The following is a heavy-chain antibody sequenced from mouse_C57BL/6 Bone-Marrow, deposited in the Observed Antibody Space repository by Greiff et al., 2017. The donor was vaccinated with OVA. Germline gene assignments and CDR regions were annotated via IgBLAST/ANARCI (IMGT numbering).Heavy chain of an antibody. CDR3: ARRGPYYYAMDY. V-gene: IGHV1-61*01. CDR1: GYTFTSYW. CDR2: IYPSDSET. Sequence: VQLQQPGAELVRPGSSVKLSCKASGYTFTSYWMDWVKQRPGQGLEWIGNIYPSDSETHYNQKFKDKATLTVDKSSSTAYMQLSSLTSEDSAVYYGARRGPYYYAMDYWGQGTSVTVSS. J-gene: IGHJ4*01.